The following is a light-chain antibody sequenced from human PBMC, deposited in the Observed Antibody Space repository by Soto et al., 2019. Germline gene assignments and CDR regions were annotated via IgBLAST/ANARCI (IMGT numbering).Light chain of an antibody. CDR3: QQYNSYSVT. Sequence: DIQMTQSPSTLSASVGDRVTITCRASQSISSWLAWYQQKPGKAPNLLIYDASSLEGGVPSRFSGSGSGTEFTLTISSLQPADFATYYCQQYNSYSVTFGGGTKVEIK. V-gene: IGKV1-5*01. CDR1: QSISSW. J-gene: IGKJ4*01. CDR2: DAS.